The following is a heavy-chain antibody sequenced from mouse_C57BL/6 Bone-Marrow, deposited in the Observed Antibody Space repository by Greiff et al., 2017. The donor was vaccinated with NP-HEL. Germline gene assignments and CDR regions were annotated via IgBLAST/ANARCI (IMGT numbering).Heavy chain of an antibody. CDR2: IDPENGDT. CDR3: TTDYYGSSYGFAY. D-gene: IGHD1-1*01. Sequence: VQLQQSGAELVRPGASVKLSCTASGFNIKDDYMHWVKQRPEQGLEWIGWIDPENGDTEYASKFQGKATITADTSSNTAYLQLSSLTSDDTAVYYCTTDYYGSSYGFAYWGQGTLVTVSA. V-gene: IGHV14-4*01. J-gene: IGHJ3*01. CDR1: GFNIKDDY.